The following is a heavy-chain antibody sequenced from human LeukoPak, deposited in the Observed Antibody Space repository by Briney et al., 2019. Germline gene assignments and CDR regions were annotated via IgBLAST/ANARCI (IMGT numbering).Heavy chain of an antibody. CDR3: TTTRPYGTTWAGAFED. CDR2: VTSRSAT. Sequence: GGSLRLSCVASGFIFSSHGMSWVRQAPGKGLEWVSTVTSRSATHYTDSVKGRFITSRDSSKNTLFLQMNSLRAQDTALYYCTTTRPYGTTWAGAFEDWGQGTPVTVSS. J-gene: IGHJ4*02. D-gene: IGHD6-19*01. CDR1: GFIFSSHG. V-gene: IGHV3-23*01.